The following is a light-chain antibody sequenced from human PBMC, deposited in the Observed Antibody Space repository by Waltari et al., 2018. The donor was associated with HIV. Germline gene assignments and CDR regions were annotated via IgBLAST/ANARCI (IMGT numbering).Light chain of an antibody. Sequence: DIVLPQSPAALSFSPGERAILSCRPSQSVSNNLSWYQQQPGQAPRLPIFNESKRNTGIPARFSGRGYGTDYTLTISSLDTEDLALYDGQTRVDGPVTFGEGTRVDIK. CDR3: QTRVDGPVT. CDR1: QSVSNN. CDR2: NES. V-gene: IGKV3-11*01. J-gene: IGKJ5*01.